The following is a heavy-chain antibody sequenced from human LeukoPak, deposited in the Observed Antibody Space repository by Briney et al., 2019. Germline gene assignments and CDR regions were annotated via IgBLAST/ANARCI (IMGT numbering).Heavy chain of an antibody. CDR2: IKQGGSEK. V-gene: IGHV3-7*01. CDR3: ARFNTMVRGVILSSYYGMDV. CDR1: GCTFSSYW. Sequence: GGALRLSCAASGCTFSSYWMSWVRQAPGKGLEWVANIKQGGSEKYHVDSVKGGFTISRDTAKNSLYLQMNSMSAENTDVYYCARFNTMVRGVILSSYYGMDVWGQGTTVTVSS. D-gene: IGHD3-10*01. J-gene: IGHJ6*02.